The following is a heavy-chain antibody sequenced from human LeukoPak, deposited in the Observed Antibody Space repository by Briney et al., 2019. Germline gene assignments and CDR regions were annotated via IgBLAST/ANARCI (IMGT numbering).Heavy chain of an antibody. CDR3: ARRAGAYYHPYDY. CDR2: IYSDNT. J-gene: IGHJ4*02. D-gene: IGHD4/OR15-4a*01. V-gene: IGHV3-53*01. Sequence: LSGGSLRLSCTVSGFTVSSNSMSWVRQAPGKGLEWVSFIYSDNTHYSDSVKGRFTISRDNSKNTLYLQMNSLRAEDTAVYHCARRAGAYYHPYDYWGQGTLVTVSS. CDR1: GFTVSSNS.